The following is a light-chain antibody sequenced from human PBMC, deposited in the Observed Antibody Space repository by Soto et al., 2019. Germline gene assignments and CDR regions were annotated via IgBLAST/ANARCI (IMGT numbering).Light chain of an antibody. V-gene: IGLV2-11*01. J-gene: IGLJ3*02. CDR3: CSYADHLWV. CDR2: DVT. Sequence: QSALTQPRSVSGSPGESVTISCTGTSSDVGDYNSVSWYQQHPGKAPKVMIYDVTKRPSGVPDRLSGSKSGNTASLTISGLQAEDEADYYCCSYADHLWVFGGGTKVTV. CDR1: SSDVGDYNS.